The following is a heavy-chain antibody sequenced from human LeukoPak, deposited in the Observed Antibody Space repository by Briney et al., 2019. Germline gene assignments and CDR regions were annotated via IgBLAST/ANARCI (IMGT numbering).Heavy chain of an antibody. J-gene: IGHJ2*01. V-gene: IGHV3-30*10. D-gene: IGHD3-9*01. CDR1: GFAFNTYS. Sequence: GGSLRLSCAASGFAFNTYSLHWVRQAPDTGLEWMAGISSDGSKTYYTHSVQDRFTISRDNSKNTLYLQMNSLRAEDTAVYYCARDLIVINSDWHHWYFDLWGRGTLVTVSS. CDR3: ARDLIVINSDWHHWYFDL. CDR2: ISSDGSKT.